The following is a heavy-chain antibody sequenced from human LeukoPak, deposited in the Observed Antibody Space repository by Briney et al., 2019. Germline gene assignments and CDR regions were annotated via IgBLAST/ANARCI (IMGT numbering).Heavy chain of an antibody. Sequence: SETLSLTCAVYGGSFSGYYWSWLRQPPGKGLEWIGEINHSGSTNYNPSLKSRVTISVDTSKNQFSLKLSSVTAADTAVYYCARFGTNMVRGVAPYYYYYMDVWGKGTTVTVSS. J-gene: IGHJ6*03. CDR3: ARFGTNMVRGVAPYYYYYMDV. CDR2: INHSGST. D-gene: IGHD3-10*01. CDR1: GGSFSGYY. V-gene: IGHV4-34*01.